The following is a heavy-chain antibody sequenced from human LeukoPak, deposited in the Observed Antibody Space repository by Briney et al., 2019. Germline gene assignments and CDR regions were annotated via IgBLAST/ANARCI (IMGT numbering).Heavy chain of an antibody. CDR3: ARVRSSLNWFDP. CDR1: GGSISSGDYY. Sequence: PSETLSLTCTVSGGSISSGDYYWSWIRQPPGKGLEWIGYIYYSGSTYYNPSLKSRVTISVDTSKNQFSLKLSSVTAADTAVYYCARVRSSLNWFDPWGQGTLVTVSS. J-gene: IGHJ5*02. CDR2: IYYSGST. D-gene: IGHD6-13*01. V-gene: IGHV4-30-4*01.